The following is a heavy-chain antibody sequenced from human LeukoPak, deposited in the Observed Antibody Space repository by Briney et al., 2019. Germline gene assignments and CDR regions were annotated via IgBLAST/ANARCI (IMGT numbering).Heavy chain of an antibody. CDR2: ISAYNGNT. D-gene: IGHD3-22*01. CDR1: GYTFTSYG. Sequence: ASVKVSCKASGYTFTSYGISWVRQAPGQGLEWMGWISAYNGNTNYAQKLQGRVTMTTDTSTSTAYMELRSLRSDDTAVYYCALYHYDSSGYYLLFDYWGQGTLVTVSS. V-gene: IGHV1-18*01. J-gene: IGHJ4*02. CDR3: ALYHYDSSGYYLLFDY.